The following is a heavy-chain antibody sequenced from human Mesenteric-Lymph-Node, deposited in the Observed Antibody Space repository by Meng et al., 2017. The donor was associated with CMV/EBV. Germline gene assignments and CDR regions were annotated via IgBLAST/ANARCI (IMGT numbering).Heavy chain of an antibody. CDR2: IYYSGST. CDR3: ARDLGGIDY. CDR1: GGSIRSSSYY. J-gene: IGHJ4*02. D-gene: IGHD3-16*01. V-gene: IGHV4-39*07. Sequence: SQTLSLTGTVSGGSIRSSSYYWGWIRQPPGKGLEWIGSIYYSGSTNYNPSLKSRVTISVDTSKNQFSLKLSSVTAADTAVYYCARDLGGIDYWGQGTLVTVSS.